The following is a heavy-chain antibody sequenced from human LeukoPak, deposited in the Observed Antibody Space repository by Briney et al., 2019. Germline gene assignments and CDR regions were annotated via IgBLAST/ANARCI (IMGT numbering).Heavy chain of an antibody. Sequence: GASVKVSCKASGYTFTSYYMHWVRQAPGQGLEWMGWINPNSGGTNYAQKFQGRVTMTRDTSISTAYMELSRLRSDGTAVYYCARVDRDINWNYGTVYYYYYMDVWGKGTTVTVSS. CDR1: GYTFTSYY. D-gene: IGHD1-7*01. J-gene: IGHJ6*03. CDR3: ARVDRDINWNYGTVYYYYYMDV. CDR2: INPNSGGT. V-gene: IGHV1-2*02.